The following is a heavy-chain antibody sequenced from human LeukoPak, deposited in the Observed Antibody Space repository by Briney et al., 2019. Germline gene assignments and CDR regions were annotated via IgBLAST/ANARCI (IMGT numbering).Heavy chain of an antibody. CDR1: GFTFSSYN. CDR2: IMQDGSEK. CDR3: ASVLRYLEWLN. Sequence: GGSLRLSCAASGFTFSSYNMNWVRQAPGKGLEWVANIMQDGSEKYYVASVRGRFTISRDSAKNSLYLQINSLRAEDTAVYYCASVLRYLEWLNWGQGTMVTVSS. D-gene: IGHD3-3*01. V-gene: IGHV3-7*01. J-gene: IGHJ3*01.